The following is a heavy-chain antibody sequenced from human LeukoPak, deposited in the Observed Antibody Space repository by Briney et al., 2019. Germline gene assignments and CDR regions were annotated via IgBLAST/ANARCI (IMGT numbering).Heavy chain of an antibody. Sequence: GASLRLSCAASGFTFSSYSMNWVRQDPGKGLEWVSSISSSSSYIYYADSVKGRFTISRDNTKNSLYLQMNSLRAEDTAVYYCARAMATTSDDYWGQGTLVTVSS. D-gene: IGHD5-24*01. J-gene: IGHJ4*02. CDR2: ISSSSSYI. CDR3: ARAMATTSDDY. V-gene: IGHV3-21*01. CDR1: GFTFSSYS.